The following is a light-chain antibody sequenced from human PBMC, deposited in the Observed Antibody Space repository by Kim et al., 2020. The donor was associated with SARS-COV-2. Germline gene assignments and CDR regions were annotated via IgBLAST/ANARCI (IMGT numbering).Light chain of an antibody. CDR3: LQHNTYPIT. V-gene: IGKV1-17*01. CDR2: GAS. J-gene: IGKJ5*01. CDR1: QDIRND. Sequence: SASVRDRVTLTCRASQDIRNDLGWYQQNPGRAPKRLIYGASSLQSGVPSRFSGSGSGTEFTLTISSLQPEDFATYFCLQHNTYPITFGQGTRLEIK.